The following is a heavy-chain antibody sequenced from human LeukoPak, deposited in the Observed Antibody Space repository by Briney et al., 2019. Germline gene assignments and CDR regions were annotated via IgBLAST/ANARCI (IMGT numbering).Heavy chain of an antibody. CDR2: INPNSGGT. CDR3: AREIPDSITIFGVVDY. V-gene: IGHV1-2*02. D-gene: IGHD3-3*01. Sequence: ASVKVSCKASGYTFTGYYMHWVRQAPGQGLEWMGWINPNSGGTNYAQKFQGRVTMTRDTSISTAYMELSRLRSDDTAVYYCAREIPDSITIFGVVDYWGQGTLVTVSS. J-gene: IGHJ4*02. CDR1: GYTFTGYY.